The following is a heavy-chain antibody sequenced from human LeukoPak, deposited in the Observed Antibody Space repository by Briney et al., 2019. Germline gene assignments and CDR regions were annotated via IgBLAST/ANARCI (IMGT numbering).Heavy chain of an antibody. J-gene: IGHJ4*02. D-gene: IGHD5-18*01. CDR1: GFTFSSYG. Sequence: GGSLRLSCAASGFTFSSYGMHWVRQAPGKGLEWVAVIWYGGSNKYYADSVKGRFTISRDNSKNTLYLQMNSLRAEDTAVYYCARGLYSYGTRLPAGGDYWGQGTLVTVSS. CDR3: ARGLYSYGTRLPAGGDY. CDR2: IWYGGSNK. V-gene: IGHV3-33*01.